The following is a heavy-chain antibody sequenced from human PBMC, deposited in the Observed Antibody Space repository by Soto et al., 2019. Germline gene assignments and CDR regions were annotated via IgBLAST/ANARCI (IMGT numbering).Heavy chain of an antibody. CDR2: ISSSGSTI. CDR3: ARAPRYFDWLYFDY. CDR1: GFTFSDYY. Sequence: GGSLRLSCAASGFTFSDYYMSWIRQAPGKGLEWVSYISSSGSTIYYADSVKGRFTISRDNAKNSLYLQMNSLRAEDTAVYYCARAPRYFDWLYFDYWGQGTLVTVSS. V-gene: IGHV3-11*01. J-gene: IGHJ4*02. D-gene: IGHD3-9*01.